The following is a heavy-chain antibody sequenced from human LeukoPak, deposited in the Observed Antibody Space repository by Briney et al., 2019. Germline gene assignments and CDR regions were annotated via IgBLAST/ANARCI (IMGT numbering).Heavy chain of an antibody. CDR1: GFTFSSYA. J-gene: IGHJ3*02. D-gene: IGHD4-11*01. CDR3: AKDITHVTTGDAFDI. V-gene: IGHV3-9*01. CDR2: ISWNSGSI. Sequence: GGSLRLSCAASGFTFSSYAMHWVRQAPGKGLEWVSGISWNSGSIGYADSVKGRFTISRDNAKNSLYLQMNSLRAEDTALYYCAKDITHVTTGDAFDIWGQGTMVTVSS.